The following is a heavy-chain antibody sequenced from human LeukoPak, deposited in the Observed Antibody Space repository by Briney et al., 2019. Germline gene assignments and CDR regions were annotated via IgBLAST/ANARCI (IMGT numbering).Heavy chain of an antibody. J-gene: IGHJ4*02. CDR1: GFTCSCYW. CDR2: IKQDGSEK. Sequence: GGSLRLSCADSGFTCSCYWMSWVRQAPGKGLECVANIKQDGSEKYYVDSVKGRFTISRDNTENSLYLQMNSLTAEDTAVYYCARGCYGYLFLDYWGQGTLVTVSS. D-gene: IGHD5-18*01. CDR3: ARGCYGYLFLDY. V-gene: IGHV3-7*04.